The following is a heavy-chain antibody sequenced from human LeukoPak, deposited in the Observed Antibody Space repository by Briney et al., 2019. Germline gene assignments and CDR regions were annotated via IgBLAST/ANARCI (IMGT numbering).Heavy chain of an antibody. CDR1: GYTFTSYG. J-gene: IGHJ4*02. V-gene: IGHV1-18*01. CDR3: ARRGDYYDYSCYYSPYYFDY. D-gene: IGHD3-22*01. CDR2: ISAYNGNK. Sequence: GASVKVSCKASGYTFTSYGISWVRQAPGQGLEWMGWISAYNGNKNYAQKLQGRVNMTTETYKSRAYMEVRRLRSDDTAVYLCARRGDYYDYSCYYSPYYFDYWGQGTLVTVSS.